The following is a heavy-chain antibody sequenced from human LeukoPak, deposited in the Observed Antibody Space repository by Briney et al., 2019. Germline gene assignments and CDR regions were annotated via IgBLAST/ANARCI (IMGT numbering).Heavy chain of an antibody. CDR2: INHSGST. CDR1: GGSFSGYY. CDR3: ARKSHRSHRYFQH. J-gene: IGHJ1*01. V-gene: IGHV4-34*01. Sequence: SEILSLTCAVYGGSFSGYYWSWIRQPPGKGLEWIGEINHSGSTNYNPSLKSRVTISVDTSKNQFSLRLSSVTAADTAVSYCARKSHRSHRYFQHWGQGTLVTVSS.